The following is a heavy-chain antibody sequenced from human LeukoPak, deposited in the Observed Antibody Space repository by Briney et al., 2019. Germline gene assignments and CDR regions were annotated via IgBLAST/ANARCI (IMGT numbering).Heavy chain of an antibody. CDR3: ARGRWLQSSDY. J-gene: IGHJ4*02. CDR1: GYTFTGYY. D-gene: IGHD5-24*01. Sequence: GASVKVSCKASGYTFTGYYMHWVRQAPGQGLEWMGWINPNSGSTNYAQKFQGRVTMTRDTSISTAYMELSGLRSDDTAVYYCARGRWLQSSDYWGQGTLVTVSS. CDR2: INPNSGST. V-gene: IGHV1-2*02.